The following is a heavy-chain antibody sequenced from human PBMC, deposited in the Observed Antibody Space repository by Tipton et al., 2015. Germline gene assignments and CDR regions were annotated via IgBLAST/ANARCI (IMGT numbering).Heavy chain of an antibody. J-gene: IGHJ4*02. V-gene: IGHV1-18*01. Sequence: QSGPEVKKPGASVKVSCKTSGYSFSRYGISWVCQAPGQGLEWMGWISPYNVNTNYAQKLQGRVSMTRDTSTSTAYMELRSLRYDDTAVYYCARDRGSTRSSVDYWGQGTLVAVSS. CDR1: GYSFSRYG. CDR3: ARDRGSTRSSVDY. CDR2: ISPYNVNT. D-gene: IGHD1-26*01.